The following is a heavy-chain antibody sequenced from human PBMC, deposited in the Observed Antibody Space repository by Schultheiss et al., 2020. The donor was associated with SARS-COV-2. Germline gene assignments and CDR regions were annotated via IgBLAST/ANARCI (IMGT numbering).Heavy chain of an antibody. CDR2: IYSGGST. D-gene: IGHD5-18*01. J-gene: IGHJ6*02. Sequence: GESLKISCAASGFTFSSYAMSWVRQAPGKGLEWVSVIYSGGSTYYADSVKGRFTISRDNSKNTLYLQMNSLRAEDTAVYYCARDGRGYSYGYDYYYGMDVWGQGTTVTVSS. CDR3: ARDGRGYSYGYDYYYGMDV. V-gene: IGHV3-53*01. CDR1: GFTFSSYA.